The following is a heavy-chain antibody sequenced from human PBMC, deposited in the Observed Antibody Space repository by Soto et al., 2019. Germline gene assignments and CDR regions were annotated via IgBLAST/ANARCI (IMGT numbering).Heavy chain of an antibody. CDR3: AKSGASIPNYYYYGMDV. CDR1: GFTFSSYA. D-gene: IGHD3-10*01. CDR2: ISGSGGST. J-gene: IGHJ6*02. V-gene: IGHV3-23*01. Sequence: GGSLRLSCAASGFTFSSYAMSWVRQAPGKGLEWVSAISGSGGSTYYADSVKGRFTISRDNSKNTLYLQMNSLRAEDTAVYYCAKSGASIPNYYYYGMDVWGQGTTVTVSS.